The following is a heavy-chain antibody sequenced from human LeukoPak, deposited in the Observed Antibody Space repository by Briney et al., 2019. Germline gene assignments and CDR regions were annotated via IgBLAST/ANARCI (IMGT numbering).Heavy chain of an antibody. J-gene: IGHJ3*02. D-gene: IGHD3-16*01. V-gene: IGHV3-21*01. CDR3: ARDRWGAFDI. Sequence: GGSLRLSCVVSGFTFSSYTMNWVRQAPGKGLEWISSISIRSTYIYYADSLKGRFTISRDNAKNSLYLQMNSLRAEDTAVYYCARDRWGAFDIWGQGTMVTVSS. CDR1: GFTFSSYT. CDR2: ISIRSTYI.